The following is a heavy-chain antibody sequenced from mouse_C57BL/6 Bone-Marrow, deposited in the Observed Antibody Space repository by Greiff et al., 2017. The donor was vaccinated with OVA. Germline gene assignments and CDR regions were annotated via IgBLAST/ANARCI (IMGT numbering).Heavy chain of an antibody. CDR2: IYPGSGST. V-gene: IGHV1-55*01. Sequence: VQLPQPGAELAKPGASVKMSCQASGYTFTRYWITRVKQRPGQAFAWIGDIYPGSGSTYYKEKFKSKATLTVDTSSSTAYMRLSSLTSEDSAVYYCARGNYFYMDYWGQGTSVTVSS. J-gene: IGHJ4*01. CDR3: ARGNYFYMDY. CDR1: GYTFTRYW.